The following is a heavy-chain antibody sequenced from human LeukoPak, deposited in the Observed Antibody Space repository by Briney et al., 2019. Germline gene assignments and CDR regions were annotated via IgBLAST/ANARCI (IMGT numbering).Heavy chain of an antibody. CDR1: GFTFSSHV. J-gene: IGHJ3*01. CDR3: ARDEGTVWNIKNYGFDV. V-gene: IGHV3-30*01. Sequence: GGSLRLSCAASGFTFSSHVMHWVRQAPGKGLEWLAVISKDGSSEFCADSVKGRCTISRDNSKNTLYLQMNSLRVEDTALYYCARDEGTVWNIKNYGFDVWGQGTVVTVSS. D-gene: IGHD1/OR15-1a*01. CDR2: ISKDGSSE.